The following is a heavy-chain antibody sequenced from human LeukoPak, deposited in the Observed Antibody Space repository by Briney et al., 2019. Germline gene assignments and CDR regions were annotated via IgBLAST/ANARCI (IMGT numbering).Heavy chain of an antibody. CDR2: INHSGST. CDR1: GRSFSGYY. Sequence: SETLSLTCAVYGRSFSGYYWSWIRQPPGKGLEWIGEINHSGSTNYNPSLKSRVTISVDTSKNQFSLKLSSVTAADTAVYYCARGGGITGTTRGAFDIWGQGTMVTVSS. D-gene: IGHD1-20*01. J-gene: IGHJ3*02. CDR3: ARGGGITGTTRGAFDI. V-gene: IGHV4-34*01.